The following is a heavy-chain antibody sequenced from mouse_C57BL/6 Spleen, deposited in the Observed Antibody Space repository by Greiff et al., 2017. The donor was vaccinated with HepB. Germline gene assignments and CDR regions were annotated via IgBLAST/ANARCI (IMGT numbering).Heavy chain of an antibody. CDR1: GYAFSSYW. CDR2: IYPGDGDT. V-gene: IGHV1-80*01. J-gene: IGHJ2*01. D-gene: IGHD1-2*01. Sequence: QVQLKESGAELVKPGASVKISCKASGYAFSSYWMNWVKQRPGKGLEWIGQIYPGDGDTNYNGKFKGKATLTADKSSSTAYMQLSSLTSEDSAVYFCARGGYYAYYYFDYWGQGTTLTVSS. CDR3: ARGGYYAYYYFDY.